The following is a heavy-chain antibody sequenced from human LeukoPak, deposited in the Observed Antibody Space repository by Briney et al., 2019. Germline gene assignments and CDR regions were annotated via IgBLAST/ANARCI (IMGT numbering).Heavy chain of an antibody. D-gene: IGHD3-22*01. V-gene: IGHV3-30*18. CDR1: GITFRRYC. J-gene: IGHJ4*02. CDR2: LSYDGGIK. CDR3: AKEAKDYYDSSGYYLDY. Sequence: GSLRLFCAGSGITFRRYCIQRGRQGPGKGLEWVAGLSYDGGIKYYADSVKGRFTISRDNSKNTLYLEMNSLGAEDTAVYYCAKEAKDYYDSSGYYLDYWGQGTLVTVSS.